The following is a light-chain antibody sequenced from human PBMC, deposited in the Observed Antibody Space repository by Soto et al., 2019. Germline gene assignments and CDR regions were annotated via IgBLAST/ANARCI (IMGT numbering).Light chain of an antibody. V-gene: IGLV3-21*04. CDR3: QVWDSSSDQWV. CDR1: NIGSKN. CDR2: YNS. Sequence: SYELTQPPSVSVAPGKTAIITCGGDNIGSKNVHWYQQKPGQAPVMVIFYNSVRPSGIPERFSGSNPGDTATLTISRVEAGDEADYYCQVWDSSSDQWVFGGGTTLTVL. J-gene: IGLJ3*02.